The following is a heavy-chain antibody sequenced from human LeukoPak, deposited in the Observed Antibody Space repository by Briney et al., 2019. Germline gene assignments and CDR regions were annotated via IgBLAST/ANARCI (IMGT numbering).Heavy chain of an antibody. J-gene: IGHJ4*02. V-gene: IGHV3-23*01. Sequence: GGSLRLSCAASGFTLRNYAMSWVRQALGKGLEWVSAISTSGGSTYYADSVKGRFTISRDNSKNTLYLQMNSLRAEDTAVYYCAKVSWGMGTVTADFDHWGQGTLVTVSS. CDR1: GFTLRNYA. D-gene: IGHD7-27*01. CDR2: ISTSGGST. CDR3: AKVSWGMGTVTADFDH.